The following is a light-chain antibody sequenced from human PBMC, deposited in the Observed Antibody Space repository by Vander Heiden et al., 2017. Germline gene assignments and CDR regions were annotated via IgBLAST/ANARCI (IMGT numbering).Light chain of an antibody. V-gene: IGKV3-20*01. Sequence: EIVSTQSPATLSLSPGERATLSCRATQSVSSSYLAWYQQKPGQSPRLLIYGASSRAAGIPDRFSGSGSGTDFALTISRLEPEDFAVYFCQQYYRSPLTFGGGTKVEIK. CDR3: QQYYRSPLT. CDR2: GAS. CDR1: QSVSSSY. J-gene: IGKJ4*01.